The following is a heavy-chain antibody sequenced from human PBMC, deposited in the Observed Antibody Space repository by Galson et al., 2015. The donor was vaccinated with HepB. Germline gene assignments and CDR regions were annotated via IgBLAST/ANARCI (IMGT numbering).Heavy chain of an antibody. J-gene: IGHJ3*02. CDR3: ARGQWEPSDGFDI. D-gene: IGHD1-26*01. Sequence: QSGAEVKKPGESLKISCKVSGYRFISYWIGWVHQMPGKGLEWMGIIYPGDSDTRYSPSFQGQVTISADKSISTAYLQWSSLKASDTAMYYCARGQWEPSDGFDIWGQGTMVTVSS. CDR2: IYPGDSDT. V-gene: IGHV5-51*03. CDR1: GYRFISYW.